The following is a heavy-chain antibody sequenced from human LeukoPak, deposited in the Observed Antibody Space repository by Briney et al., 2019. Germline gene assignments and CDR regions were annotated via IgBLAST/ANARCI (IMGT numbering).Heavy chain of an antibody. CDR3: ARRYGDYVGSFEY. D-gene: IGHD4-17*01. CDR1: GITFSSYS. Sequence: GGSLRLSCAASGITFSSYSMNWVRQAPGKGLEWVSSISTSSSYIYYADSVKGRSTISRDNAKNSLYLQMNSLRAEDTAVYYCARRYGDYVGSFEYWGQGTQVTVSS. CDR2: ISTSSSYI. V-gene: IGHV3-21*01. J-gene: IGHJ4*02.